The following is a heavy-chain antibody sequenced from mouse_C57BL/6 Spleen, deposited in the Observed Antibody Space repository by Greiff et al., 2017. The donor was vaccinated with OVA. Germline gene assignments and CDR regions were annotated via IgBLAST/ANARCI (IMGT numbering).Heavy chain of an antibody. D-gene: IGHD2-3*01. CDR1: GFTFSDYG. Sequence: EVQLVESGGGLVKPGGSLKLSCAASGFTFSDYGMHWVRQAPEKGLEWVAYISSGSSTIYYADTVKGRFTISRDNAKNTLFLQMTSLRSEDTAMYYGARLGGWLLRDYAMDYWGQGTSVTVSS. V-gene: IGHV5-17*01. CDR3: ARLGGWLLRDYAMDY. CDR2: ISSGSSTI. J-gene: IGHJ4*01.